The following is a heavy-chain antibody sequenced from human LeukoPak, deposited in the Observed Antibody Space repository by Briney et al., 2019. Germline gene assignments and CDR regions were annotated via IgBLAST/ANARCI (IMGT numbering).Heavy chain of an antibody. CDR3: ARVRRPYCSGGSCYSRFLFDP. Sequence: ASVKVSCKASGGTFSSYAISWVRQAPGQGLEWMGGIIPIFGTANYAQKFQGRVTITADESTSTAYMELSSLRSEDTAVYYCARVRRPYCSGGSCYSRFLFDPWGQGTLVTVSS. V-gene: IGHV1-69*13. CDR1: GGTFSSYA. J-gene: IGHJ5*02. D-gene: IGHD2-15*01. CDR2: IIPIFGTA.